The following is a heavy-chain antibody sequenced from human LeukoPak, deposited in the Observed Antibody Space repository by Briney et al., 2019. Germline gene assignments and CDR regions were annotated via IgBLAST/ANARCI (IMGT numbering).Heavy chain of an antibody. V-gene: IGHV4-39*01. CDR2: IYYSGST. Sequence: SETLSLTCTVSGGSISTTNYYWGWIRQPPGKGLEWIGSIYYSGSTYYNPSLKSRVSISVDPSKSQFSLKLTSVTAADTAVYYCATHPLLDYWGQGSLVTVSS. CDR3: ATHPLLDY. CDR1: GGSISTTNYY. D-gene: IGHD3-16*02. J-gene: IGHJ4*02.